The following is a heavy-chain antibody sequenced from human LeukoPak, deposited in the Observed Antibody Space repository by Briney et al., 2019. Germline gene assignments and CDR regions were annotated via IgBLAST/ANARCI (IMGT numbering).Heavy chain of an antibody. CDR3: ARDRILGAAGVGPPPKSMNWFDP. J-gene: IGHJ5*02. D-gene: IGHD6-13*01. V-gene: IGHV1-69*01. CDR1: GGTFSSYA. Sequence: EASVKVSCKASGGTFSSYAISWVRQAPGQGLEWMGGIIPIFGTANYAQKFQGRVTITADESTSTAYMELSSLRSEDTAVYYCARDRILGAAGVGPPPKSMNWFDPWGQGTLVTVSS. CDR2: IIPIFGTA.